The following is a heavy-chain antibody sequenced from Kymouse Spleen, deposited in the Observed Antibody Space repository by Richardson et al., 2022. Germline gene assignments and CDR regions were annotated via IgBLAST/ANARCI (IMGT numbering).Heavy chain of an antibody. CDR3: AREGGLWSFDY. J-gene: IGHJ4*02. Sequence: QVQLQESGPGLVKPSETLSLTCTVSGGSVSSGSYYWSWIRQPPGKGLEWIGYIYYSGSTNYNPSLKSRVTISVDTSKNQFSLKLSSVTAADTAVYYCAREGGLWSFDYWGQGTLVTVSS. CDR1: GGSVSSGSYY. D-gene: IGHD5-18,IGHD5-18*01. CDR2: IYYSGST. V-gene: IGHV4-61*01.